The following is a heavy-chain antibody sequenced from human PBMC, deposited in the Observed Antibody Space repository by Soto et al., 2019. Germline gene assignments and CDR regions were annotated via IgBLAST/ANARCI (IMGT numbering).Heavy chain of an antibody. D-gene: IGHD3-22*01. J-gene: IGHJ4*02. CDR2: INPSSGDT. CDR3: ASESVFVDSGGYHEKYFDF. Sequence: GASVKVSCKASGYLFAGYYLHWVRQAPGQGLAWMGWINPSSGDTEYAQKLEAWATMTRDKSTDTACLDLSRVRSAGTGVYYCASESVFVDSGGYHEKYFDFWGQGTLVTVSS. CDR1: GYLFAGYY. V-gene: IGHV1-2*04.